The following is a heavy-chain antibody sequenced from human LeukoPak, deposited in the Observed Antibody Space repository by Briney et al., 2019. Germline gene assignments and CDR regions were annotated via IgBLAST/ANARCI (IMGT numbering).Heavy chain of an antibody. CDR1: GSSISSYY. J-gene: IGHJ4*02. V-gene: IGHV4-59*01. CDR2: IYYSGST. D-gene: IGHD5-18*01. CDR3: ARGGYSYGPTLNY. Sequence: SETLSLTCTVSGSSISSYYWSWIRQPPGKGLEWIGYIYYSGSTNYNPSLKSRVTISVDTSKNQFSLKLSSVTAADTAVYYCARGGYSYGPTLNYWGQGTLVTVSS.